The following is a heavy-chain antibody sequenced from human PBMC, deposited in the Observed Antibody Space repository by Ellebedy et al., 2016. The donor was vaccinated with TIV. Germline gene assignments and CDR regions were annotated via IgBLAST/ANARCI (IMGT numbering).Heavy chain of an antibody. Sequence: MPSETLSLTCTVSGGSISSYYWSWIRQPPGKGLEWIGYIYYSGSTNYSPSLKSRVTISVDTSKNQFSLKLSSVTAADTAVYYCASYLPDYYGSGSYFDYWGQGTLVTVSS. CDR2: IYYSGST. CDR3: ASYLPDYYGSGSYFDY. D-gene: IGHD3-10*01. J-gene: IGHJ4*02. V-gene: IGHV4-59*01. CDR1: GGSISSYY.